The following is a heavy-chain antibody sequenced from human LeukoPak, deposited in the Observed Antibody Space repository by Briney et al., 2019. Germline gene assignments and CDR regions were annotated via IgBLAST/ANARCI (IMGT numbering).Heavy chain of an antibody. CDR2: INPNSGGT. Sequence: ASVKVSCKASGYTFTGYYMHWVRQAPGQGLEWMGWINPNSGGTNYAQKFQGWVTMTRDTSISTAYMELSRLRSDDTAVYYCARAGVYGGNLYYFDYWGQGTLVTVSS. D-gene: IGHD4-23*01. CDR3: ARAGVYGGNLYYFDY. V-gene: IGHV1-2*04. CDR1: GYTFTGYY. J-gene: IGHJ4*02.